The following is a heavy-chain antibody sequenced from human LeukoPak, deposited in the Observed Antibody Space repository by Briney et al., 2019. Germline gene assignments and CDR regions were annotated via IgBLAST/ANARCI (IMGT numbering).Heavy chain of an antibody. CDR3: ARLDYYDSSGYQYYFDY. J-gene: IGHJ4*02. CDR2: ISAYNGNT. D-gene: IGHD3-22*01. CDR1: GYTFTSYG. Sequence: GASVKVSCKASGYTFTSYGISWVRQAPGQGLEWMGWISAYNGNTNYAQKLQGRVTMTTDTSTSTAYMELRSLRSDDTAVYYCARLDYYDSSGYQYYFDYWGQGTLVTVSS. V-gene: IGHV1-18*01.